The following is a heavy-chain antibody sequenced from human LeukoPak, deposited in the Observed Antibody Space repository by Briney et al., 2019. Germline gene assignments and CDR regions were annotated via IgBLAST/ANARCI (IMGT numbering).Heavy chain of an antibody. D-gene: IGHD2-15*01. CDR1: GYPFNVFG. CDR2: INTYNANT. CDR3: ARDAPGNCSGGRCYSVS. V-gene: IGHV1-18*01. J-gene: IGHJ4*02. Sequence: ASVKVSCKATGYPFNVFGITWVRQAPGQGLEWMGWINTYNANTNYAQKVQDRITLTRDTSTSTAFMELRSLRSDDTAVYYCARDAPGNCSGGRCYSVSWGQGTLVTVSS.